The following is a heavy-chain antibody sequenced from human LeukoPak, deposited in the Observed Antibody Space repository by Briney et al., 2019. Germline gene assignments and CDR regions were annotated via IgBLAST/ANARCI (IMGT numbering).Heavy chain of an antibody. Sequence: PSETLSLTCTVSGGSISSGGYYWSWIRQHPGKGLEWIGYIYYSGSTYYNPSLKSRVTISVDTSKNQFSLKLSSVTAADTAVYYCASTGYSSSWYYDAFDIWGQGTMVTVSS. V-gene: IGHV4-31*03. D-gene: IGHD6-13*01. J-gene: IGHJ3*02. CDR2: IYYSGST. CDR3: ASTGYSSSWYYDAFDI. CDR1: GGSISSGGYY.